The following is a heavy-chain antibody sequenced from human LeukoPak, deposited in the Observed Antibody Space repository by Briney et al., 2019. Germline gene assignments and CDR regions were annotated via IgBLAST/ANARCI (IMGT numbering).Heavy chain of an antibody. V-gene: IGHV3-66*01. J-gene: IGHJ4*02. CDR2: IYSGGST. Sequence: GGSLRLSCAVSGFXVSSNYLNWVRQAPGKGPEWVSVIYSGGSTYYADSVKGRFTISRDNSKNTLYLQMNSLRAEDTAVYHCARVDSRTAQFDYWGQGTLVTVSS. D-gene: IGHD6-13*01. CDR1: GFXVSSNY. CDR3: ARVDSRTAQFDY.